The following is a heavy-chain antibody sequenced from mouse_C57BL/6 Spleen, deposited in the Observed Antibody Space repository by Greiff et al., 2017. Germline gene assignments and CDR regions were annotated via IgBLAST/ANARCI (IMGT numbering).Heavy chain of an antibody. D-gene: IGHD3-2*02. Sequence: VLLQQSGAELVRPGASVKLSCKASGYTFTDYYITWVKQRPGQGLEWIARIYPGSGNTYYNEKFKGKATLTADKSSSTAYMQLSSLTSEDSAVYFCARGQSSGHCYYAMGDWGQGASVTV. CDR1: GYTFTDYY. CDR2: IYPGSGNT. J-gene: IGHJ4*01. V-gene: IGHV1-76*01. CDR3: ARGQSSGHCYYAMGD.